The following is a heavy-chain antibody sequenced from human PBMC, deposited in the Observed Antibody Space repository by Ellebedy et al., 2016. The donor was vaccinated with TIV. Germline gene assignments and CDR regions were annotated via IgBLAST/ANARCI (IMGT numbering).Heavy chain of an antibody. Sequence: MPSETLSLTCAVYGGSFSGYFWSWIRQSPGKGLDWIGDVNHSGSTNYNPSLKSRVTISVATSKNHFSLALSSVTAADTAAYYCASSSGWYGGARWFDPWGQGTLDTVSS. J-gene: IGHJ5*02. V-gene: IGHV4-34*01. D-gene: IGHD6-19*01. CDR3: ASSSGWYGGARWFDP. CDR1: GGSFSGYF. CDR2: VNHSGST.